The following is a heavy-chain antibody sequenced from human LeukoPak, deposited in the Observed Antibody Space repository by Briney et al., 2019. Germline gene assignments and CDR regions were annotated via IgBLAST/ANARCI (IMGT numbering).Heavy chain of an antibody. CDR1: GDSISGYN. J-gene: IGHJ4*02. CDR3: ARGGAADTVIFDY. D-gene: IGHD6-13*01. V-gene: IGHV4-59*01. Sequence: PSENLSLTCTVAGDSISGYNWSWLRQRPEKGLEWVGYIYYSGRTNYNTSLKRRATISVETTKKQFSLKLSSLTAAATAGYCCARGGAADTVIFDYWGRETVVTLPS. CDR2: IYYSGRT.